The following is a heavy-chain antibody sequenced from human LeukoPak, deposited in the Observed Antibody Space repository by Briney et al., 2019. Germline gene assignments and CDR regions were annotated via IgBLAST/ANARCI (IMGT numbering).Heavy chain of an antibody. J-gene: IGHJ4*02. CDR1: GFTVSSNY. Sequence: RGSLRLSCAASGFTVSSNYMSWVRQAPGKGLEWVSVIYSGGSTYYADSVKGRFTISRDNSKNTLYLQMNSLRAEDTAVYYCARDIAYDSSGYYSPHFDYWGQGTLVTVSS. V-gene: IGHV3-53*01. D-gene: IGHD3-22*01. CDR2: IYSGGST. CDR3: ARDIAYDSSGYYSPHFDY.